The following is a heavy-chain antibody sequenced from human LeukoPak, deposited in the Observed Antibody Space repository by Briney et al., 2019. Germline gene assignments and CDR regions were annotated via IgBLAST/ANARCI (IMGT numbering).Heavy chain of an antibody. J-gene: IGHJ4*02. CDR3: ARGRGYYGSGSYYRANLNLYYFDY. Sequence: PSETLSLTCTVSGGSLSDYYWTWVRQPPGKGLEWIGYIYYTGSTNYNPSLKSRVTISVDTSKTQFSLKLTSVTAADTAVYYCARGRGYYGSGSYYRANLNLYYFDYWGQGTLVTVSS. D-gene: IGHD3-10*01. V-gene: IGHV4-59*01. CDR2: IYYTGST. CDR1: GGSLSDYY.